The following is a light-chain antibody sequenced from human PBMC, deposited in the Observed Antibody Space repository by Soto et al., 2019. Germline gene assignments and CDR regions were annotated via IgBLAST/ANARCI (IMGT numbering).Light chain of an antibody. CDR3: ATWDDSLNGLV. J-gene: IGLJ3*02. V-gene: IGLV1-44*01. Sequence: QSVLSQHPSASGTPGQRVTISCSGSASNIGINAVNWYQQLPGTAPKLVIYTNNQRPSGVPDRFSGSKSGTSASLAISGLQSDDEAVYYCATWDDSLNGLVFGGGTKLTVL. CDR2: TNN. CDR1: ASNIGINA.